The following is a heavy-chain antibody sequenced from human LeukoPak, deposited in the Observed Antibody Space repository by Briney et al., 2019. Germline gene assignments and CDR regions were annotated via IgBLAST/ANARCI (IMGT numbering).Heavy chain of an antibody. CDR1: GGSISSYY. D-gene: IGHD6-13*01. CDR3: ARGVAAAGRGWFDP. Sequence: SETLSPTCTVSGGSISSYYWNWIRQPPGKGLEWIGYIYYSGSTNYNPSLKSRVTISVDTSKNQFSLKLSSVIAADTAVYYCARGVAAAGRGWFDPWGQGTLVTVSS. CDR2: IYYSGST. V-gene: IGHV4-59*01. J-gene: IGHJ5*02.